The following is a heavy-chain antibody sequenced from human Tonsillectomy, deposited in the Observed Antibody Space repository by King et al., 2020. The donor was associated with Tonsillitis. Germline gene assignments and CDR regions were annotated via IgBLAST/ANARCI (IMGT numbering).Heavy chain of an antibody. D-gene: IGHD1-20*01. CDR3: ARVLTGSTIDY. V-gene: IGHV3-30-3*01. J-gene: IGHJ4*02. CDR1: GFTFSSYT. Sequence: VQLVESGGGVVQPGRSLRLSCAASGFTFSSYTMHWVRQAPGKGLEWVTVISYDGSNKYYADSVKGRFTISRDNSKNTLYLQRKSLRAEDTAVYYCARVLTGSTIDYWGQGTLVTVSS. CDR2: ISYDGSNK.